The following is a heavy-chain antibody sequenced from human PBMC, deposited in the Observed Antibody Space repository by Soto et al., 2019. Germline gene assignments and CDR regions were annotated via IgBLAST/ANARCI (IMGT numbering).Heavy chain of an antibody. V-gene: IGHV3-11*06. J-gene: IGHJ5*02. D-gene: IGHD1-1*01. CDR3: ERHAKRHREQNWFDP. Sequence: GGSLRLSCAASGFTFSDYYMSWIRQAPGKGLEWVSYISSSSSYTNYADSVKGRFTISRDNAKNSLYLQMNSLRAEDTAVYYCERHAKRHREQNWFDPWGQGTLVTVYS. CDR1: GFTFSDYY. CDR2: ISSSSSYT.